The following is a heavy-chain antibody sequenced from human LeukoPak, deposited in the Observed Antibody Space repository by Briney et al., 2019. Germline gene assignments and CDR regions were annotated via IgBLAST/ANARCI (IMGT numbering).Heavy chain of an antibody. Sequence: ASVKVSCKASGYTFNRHGISWVRQAPGQGPEWMGWISCYNGDTHYAQNYQGRLTMTTDTSTSTAYMELRSLRSDDTAVYYCARDPSNTSGNNAWFDYWGQGTLVTVSS. D-gene: IGHD2-15*01. CDR1: GYTFNRHG. CDR3: ARDPSNTSGNNAWFDY. J-gene: IGHJ5*01. CDR2: ISCYNGDT. V-gene: IGHV1-18*01.